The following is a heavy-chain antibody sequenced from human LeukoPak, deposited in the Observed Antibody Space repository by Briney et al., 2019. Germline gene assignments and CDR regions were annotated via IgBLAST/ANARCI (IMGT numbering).Heavy chain of an antibody. CDR1: GFTFSSYG. CDR2: IRYDGSNK. J-gene: IGHJ5*02. CDR3: AKGRDFWSGRGRPGWFDP. Sequence: GGSLRLSCAASGFTFSSYGMHWVRQAPGKGLEWVAFIRYDGSNKYYADSVKGRFTISRDNSKNTLYLQMNSLRAEDTAVYYCAKGRDFWSGRGRPGWFDPWGQGTLVTVSS. V-gene: IGHV3-30*02. D-gene: IGHD3-3*01.